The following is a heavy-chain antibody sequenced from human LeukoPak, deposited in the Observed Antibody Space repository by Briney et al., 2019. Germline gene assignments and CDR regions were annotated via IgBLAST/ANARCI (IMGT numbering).Heavy chain of an antibody. V-gene: IGHV3-15*01. CDR2: IKDRIDGGTT. Sequence: PGGSLRLSCVASGFSFTSAWMVWVRQAPGKGLEWVGRIKDRIDGGTTDLAAPVKGRFTISRDDSRSTVYLQMDSLRAEDTAVYYCASRYLYWGQGTLVTVSS. J-gene: IGHJ4*02. CDR3: ASRYLY. CDR1: GFSFTSAW. D-gene: IGHD3-3*01.